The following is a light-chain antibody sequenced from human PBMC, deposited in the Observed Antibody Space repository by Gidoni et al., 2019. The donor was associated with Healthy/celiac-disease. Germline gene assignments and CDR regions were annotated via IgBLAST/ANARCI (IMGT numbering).Light chain of an antibody. CDR1: QSLLHSNGYNY. J-gene: IGKJ5*01. CDR3: MQALQTIT. CDR2: LGS. V-gene: IGKV2-28*01. Sequence: DIVMTQSPLSLPVTPGEPASISCRSSQSLLHSNGYNYLDWYLQKPGQSPQLLIYLGSNRASGVPDRFSGSESGTDFTLKISRVEAEDVGVYYCMQALQTITFGQGTRLEIK.